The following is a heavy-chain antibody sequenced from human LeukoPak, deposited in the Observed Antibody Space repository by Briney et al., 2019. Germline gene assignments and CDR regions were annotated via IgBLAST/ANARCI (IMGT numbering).Heavy chain of an antibody. Sequence: GASVTVSCMASGYTFTSYGISWVRQAPGQGLEWMGWISAYNGNTNYAQKLQGRVTMTTDTSTSTAYMELRSLRSDDTAVYYCARTITMVQGEDAFDIWGQGTMVTGSS. CDR2: ISAYNGNT. V-gene: IGHV1-18*01. J-gene: IGHJ3*02. CDR1: GYTFTSYG. D-gene: IGHD3-10*01. CDR3: ARTITMVQGEDAFDI.